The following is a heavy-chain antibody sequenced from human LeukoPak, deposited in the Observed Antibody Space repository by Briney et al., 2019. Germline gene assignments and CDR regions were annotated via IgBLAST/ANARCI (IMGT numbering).Heavy chain of an antibody. J-gene: IGHJ6*02. CDR2: INAGNGNT. CDR3: ARDLWAAAGTQNFYYYYGMDV. D-gene: IGHD6-13*01. V-gene: IGHV1-3*01. Sequence: ASVTVYCTASGYTFTSYAMHWVRQAPGQRLEWMGWINAGNGNTKYSQKFQGRVTITRDTSASTVYMELSSLRSEDTAVYYCARDLWAAAGTQNFYYYYGMDVWGQGTTVTVSS. CDR1: GYTFTSYA.